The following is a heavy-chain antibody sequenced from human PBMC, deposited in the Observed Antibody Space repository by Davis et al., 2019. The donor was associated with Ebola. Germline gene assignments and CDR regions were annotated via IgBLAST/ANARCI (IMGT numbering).Heavy chain of an antibody. CDR3: AREWLWSYYFDY. V-gene: IGHV3-21*04. CDR1: GFTFSSYS. D-gene: IGHD5-18*01. Sequence: GESLKISCAASGFTFSSYSMNWVREAPGKGLEWVSSISSSSSYIYYADSVKGRFTISRDNAKNSLYLQMNSLRAEDTAVYYCAREWLWSYYFDYWGQGTLVTVSS. CDR2: ISSSSSYI. J-gene: IGHJ4*02.